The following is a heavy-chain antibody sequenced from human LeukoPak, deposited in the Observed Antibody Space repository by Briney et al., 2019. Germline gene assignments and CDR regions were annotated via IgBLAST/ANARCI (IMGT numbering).Heavy chain of an antibody. Sequence: GGSLRLSCAASGFTFSSYGMHWVRQAPGKGLEWVAVIWYDGSNKYYADSVKGRFTISRDNSKNTLHLQMNSLRAEDTAVYYCARDDYYDSSGYLDYWGQGTLVTVSS. CDR2: IWYDGSNK. CDR1: GFTFSSYG. CDR3: ARDDYYDSSGYLDY. D-gene: IGHD3-22*01. V-gene: IGHV3-33*01. J-gene: IGHJ4*02.